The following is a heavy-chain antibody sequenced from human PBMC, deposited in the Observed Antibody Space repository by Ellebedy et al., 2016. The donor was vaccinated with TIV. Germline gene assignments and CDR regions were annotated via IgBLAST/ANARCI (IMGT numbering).Heavy chain of an antibody. CDR1: GITFSSYS. V-gene: IGHV3-23*01. Sequence: GESLKISCTVSGITFSSYSMAWVRQAPGRRQQWVSKVGAGDDDTYYADSVKGRFTISRDNSKDTLYLQMNSLRVEDTAVYYCATTDVRHWGQGTLVTVSS. CDR2: VGAGDDDT. J-gene: IGHJ4*02. D-gene: IGHD2-21*02. CDR3: ATTDVRH.